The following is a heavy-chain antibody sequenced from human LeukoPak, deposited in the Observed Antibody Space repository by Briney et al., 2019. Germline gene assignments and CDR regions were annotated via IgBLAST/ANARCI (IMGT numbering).Heavy chain of an antibody. CDR1: GGSISSSSYY. J-gene: IGHJ4*02. CDR3: ARGDCSGGSCYGDY. D-gene: IGHD2-15*01. CDR2: IYYSGST. Sequence: PSETLSLTCTVSGGSISSSSYYWGWIRQPPGKGLEWIGSIYYSGSTYYNPSLKSRVTISVDTSKNQFSLKLSSVTAADTAVYYCARGDCSGGSCYGDYWGQGTLVTVSS. V-gene: IGHV4-39*01.